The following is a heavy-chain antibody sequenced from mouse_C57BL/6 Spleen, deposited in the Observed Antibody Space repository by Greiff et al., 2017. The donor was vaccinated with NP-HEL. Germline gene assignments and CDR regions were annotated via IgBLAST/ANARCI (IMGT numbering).Heavy chain of an antibody. CDR2: IDPSDSET. V-gene: IGHV1-52*01. J-gene: IGHJ2*01. CDR1: GYTFTSYW. D-gene: IGHD2-2*01. Sequence: QVQLQQPGAELVRPGSSVKLSCKASGYTFTSYWMHWVKQRPIQGLEWIGNIDPSDSETHYNQKFKDKATLTVDKSSNPAYMQLSSLASEESAVYDCARSVGYDRDCDYWGQGTTLTVSS. CDR3: ARSVGYDRDCDY.